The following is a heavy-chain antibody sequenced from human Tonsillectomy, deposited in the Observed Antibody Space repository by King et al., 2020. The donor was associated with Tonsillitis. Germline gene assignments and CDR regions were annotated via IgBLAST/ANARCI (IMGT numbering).Heavy chain of an antibody. CDR3: ARGRGVAVGSWFDP. CDR1: GFTFSSYS. J-gene: IGHJ5*02. D-gene: IGHD6-19*01. CDR2: IISGGSNI. Sequence: QLVQSGGGLVQPGESLRLSCAASGFTFSSYSLAWVRQAPGKGLEWISYIISGGSNIYYADSVKGRFTVSRDDSKSSLYLQMESLRAEDTAVYYCARGRGVAVGSWFDPWGQGTLVTVSS. V-gene: IGHV3-48*01.